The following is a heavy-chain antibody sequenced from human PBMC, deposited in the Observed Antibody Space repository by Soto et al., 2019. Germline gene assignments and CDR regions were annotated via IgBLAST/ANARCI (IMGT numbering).Heavy chain of an antibody. Sequence: EVQLVESGGGLVKPGGSLRFSCAASGFTFSSYSMNWVRQAPGKGLEWVSSISSSSSYIYYADSVKGRFTISRDNAKNSLYLQMNSLRAEDTAVYYCARDLTTGTRYFDYWGQGTLVTVSS. CDR3: ARDLTTGTRYFDY. CDR1: GFTFSSYS. CDR2: ISSSSSYI. D-gene: IGHD6-13*01. V-gene: IGHV3-21*01. J-gene: IGHJ4*02.